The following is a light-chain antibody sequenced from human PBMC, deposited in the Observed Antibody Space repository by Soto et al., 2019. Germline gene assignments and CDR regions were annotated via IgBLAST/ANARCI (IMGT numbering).Light chain of an antibody. V-gene: IGKV3-11*01. Sequence: EIVLTQSPATLSLPPGERATLSCRASQSVSSYLAWYQQKPGQAPRLLIYDASNRATGIPARFSGSGSGTDFTLTISSLEPEDFAVYYCQQRSTGSTFGQGTRLEIK. CDR2: DAS. CDR3: QQRSTGST. J-gene: IGKJ5*01. CDR1: QSVSSY.